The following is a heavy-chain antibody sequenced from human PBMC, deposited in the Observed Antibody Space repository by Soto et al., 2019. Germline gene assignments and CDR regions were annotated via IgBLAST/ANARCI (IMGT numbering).Heavy chain of an antibody. J-gene: IGHJ4*02. Sequence: ASVKVSCKASGYPFSTYGMHWVRQAPGQRLEWMGWINAGNGNTKYSQKFQGRVTITRDTSASTAYMDLSSLRSEDTAVYYCARGGPPIDYWGQGTLVTVSS. V-gene: IGHV1-3*01. D-gene: IGHD3-10*01. CDR3: ARGGPPIDY. CDR2: INAGNGNT. CDR1: GYPFSTYG.